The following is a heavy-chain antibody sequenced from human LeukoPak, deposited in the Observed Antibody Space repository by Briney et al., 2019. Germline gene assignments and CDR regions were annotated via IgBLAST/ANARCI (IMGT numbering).Heavy chain of an antibody. D-gene: IGHD3-10*01. CDR1: GYTFTSYA. J-gene: IGHJ4*02. Sequence: ASVKVPCKASGYTFTSYAMNWVRQAPGQGLEWMGWINTNTGNPTYAQGFTGRFVFSLDTSVSTAYLQVSSLKAEDTAVYYCARAYYYGSGSYYPSGRAHDYWGQGTLVSVSS. CDR3: ARAYYYGSGSYYPSGRAHDY. CDR2: INTNTGNP. V-gene: IGHV7-4-1*02.